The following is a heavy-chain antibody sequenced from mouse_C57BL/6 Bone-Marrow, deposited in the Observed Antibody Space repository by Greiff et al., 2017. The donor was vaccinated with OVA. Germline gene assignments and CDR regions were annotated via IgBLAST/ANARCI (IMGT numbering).Heavy chain of an antibody. CDR2: ISSGGSYT. V-gene: IGHV5-6*01. CDR1: GFTFSSYG. CDR3: AMYGNYAFDY. J-gene: IGHJ2*01. Sequence: VQLKESGGDLVKPGGSLKLSCAASGFTFSSYGMSWVRQTPDKRLEWVATISSGGSYTYYPDSVKGRFTISRDNAKNTLYLQMSSLKSEDTAMYYCAMYGNYAFDYWGQGTTLTVSS. D-gene: IGHD2-10*02.